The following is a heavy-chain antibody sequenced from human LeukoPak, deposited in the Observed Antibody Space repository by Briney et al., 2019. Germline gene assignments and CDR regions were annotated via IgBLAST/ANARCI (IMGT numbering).Heavy chain of an antibody. CDR3: ARESIVGGLDY. CDR1: GFTFSSYE. Sequence: SGGSLRLSCAASGFTFSSYEMNWVSQAPGKGLEWVSYISSSGSTIYYADSVKGRFTISRDNAKNSLYLQMNSLRAEDTAVYYCARESIVGGLDYWGQGTLVTVSS. J-gene: IGHJ4*02. D-gene: IGHD1-26*01. CDR2: ISSSGSTI. V-gene: IGHV3-48*03.